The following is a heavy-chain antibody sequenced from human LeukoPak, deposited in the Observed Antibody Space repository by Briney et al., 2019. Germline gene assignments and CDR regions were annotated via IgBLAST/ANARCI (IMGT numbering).Heavy chain of an antibody. CDR2: IKQDGSEK. D-gene: IGHD4-17*01. CDR1: GFTFSTYR. Sequence: GGSLRLSCAASGFTFSTYRMSWVRQAPGKGLEWVANIKQDGSEKHYVDSVKGRFTISRDNAKNSLYLQMNSLRAEDTALYYCARWSIVAASITVTTYFDYWGQGTLVTVSS. CDR3: ARWSIVAASITVTTYFDY. J-gene: IGHJ4*02. V-gene: IGHV3-7*03.